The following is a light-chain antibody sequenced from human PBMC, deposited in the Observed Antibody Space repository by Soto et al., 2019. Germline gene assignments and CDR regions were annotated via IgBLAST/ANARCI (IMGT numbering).Light chain of an antibody. CDR3: SSYTSSSTLV. V-gene: IGLV2-14*01. CDR2: DVS. J-gene: IGLJ2*01. CDR1: SSDVGGYNY. Sequence: QSVPTQPASVSGSPGQSITNSCTGTSSDVGGYNYVSWYQQHPGKAPKLMIYDVSNRPSGVSNRFSGSKSGNTASLTISGLQAEDEADYYCSSYTSSSTLVFGGATKLTVL.